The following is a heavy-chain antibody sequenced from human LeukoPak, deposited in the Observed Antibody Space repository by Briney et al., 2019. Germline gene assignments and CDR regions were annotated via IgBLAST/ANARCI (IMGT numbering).Heavy chain of an antibody. J-gene: IGHJ4*02. CDR1: GFTFSSYW. V-gene: IGHV3-74*03. CDR2: IDTDGKNT. Sequence: GGSLRLSCAASGFTFSSYWMHWVRQAPGKGLVWVSRIDTDGKNTAYAGSVKGRFTISRDNAKNTLFLQMNSLRVEDTAIYHCTRGGTTFDYWGQGTLVSVSS. CDR3: TRGGTTFDY. D-gene: IGHD1-1*01.